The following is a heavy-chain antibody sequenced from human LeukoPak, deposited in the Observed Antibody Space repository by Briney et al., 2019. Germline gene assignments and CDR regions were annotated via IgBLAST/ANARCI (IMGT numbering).Heavy chain of an antibody. CDR1: GFTFSSYA. Sequence: PGGCLRLSCAASGFTFSSYAMSWVRQAPGKGLEWVSAISGSGGSTYYADSVKGRFTISRDNSKNTLYLQMNSLRAEDTAVYYCARDPDSYSGYVGEGDYWGQGTLVTVSS. V-gene: IGHV3-23*01. J-gene: IGHJ4*02. D-gene: IGHD5-12*01. CDR2: ISGSGGST. CDR3: ARDPDSYSGYVGEGDY.